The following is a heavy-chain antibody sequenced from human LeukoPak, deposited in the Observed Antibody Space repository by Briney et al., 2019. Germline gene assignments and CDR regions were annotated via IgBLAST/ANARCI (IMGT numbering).Heavy chain of an antibody. J-gene: IGHJ4*02. CDR1: GGSISSSSYY. Sequence: SETLSLTCTVSGGSISSSSYYWGWIRQPPGKGLEWIGSIYYSGSTYYNPSLKSRVTISVDTSKNQFSLKLSSVTAADTAVYYCARVRWFGEFEDYWGQGTLVTVSS. D-gene: IGHD3-10*01. CDR2: IYYSGST. V-gene: IGHV4-39*01. CDR3: ARVRWFGEFEDY.